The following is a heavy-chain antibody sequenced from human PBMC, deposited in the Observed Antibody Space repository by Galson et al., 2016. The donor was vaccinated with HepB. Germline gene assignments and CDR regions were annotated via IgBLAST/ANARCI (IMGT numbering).Heavy chain of an antibody. Sequence: CKASGYTFSDYYMHWVRQAPGQGLEWMGWINPKSGGTNYAQKFQGRVTMTSFTSSSTAYMELRRLSYDDTTVYYCARGDGYNRRTIDYWGQGTLVTVSS. V-gene: IGHV1-2*02. J-gene: IGHJ4*02. CDR3: ARGDGYNRRTIDY. CDR2: INPKSGGT. D-gene: IGHD5-24*01. CDR1: GYTFSDYY.